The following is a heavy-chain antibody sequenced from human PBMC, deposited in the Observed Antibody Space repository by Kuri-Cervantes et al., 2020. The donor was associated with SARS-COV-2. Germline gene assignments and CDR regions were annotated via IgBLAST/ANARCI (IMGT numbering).Heavy chain of an antibody. V-gene: IGHV4-34*01. CDR2: INHSGGT. CDR1: GGSFSGYY. Sequence: GSLRLSCAVYGGSFSGYYWSWIRQPPGKGLEWIGEINHSGGTNYNPSLKSRVTISVDTSKNQFSLKLSSVTAADTAVYYCARTNRGRYYYYYGMDVWGQGTTVTVSS. J-gene: IGHJ6*02. CDR3: ARTNRGRYYYYYGMDV. D-gene: IGHD3-10*01.